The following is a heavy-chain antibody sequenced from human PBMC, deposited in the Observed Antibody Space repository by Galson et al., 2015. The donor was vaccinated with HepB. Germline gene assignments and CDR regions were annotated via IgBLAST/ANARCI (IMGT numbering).Heavy chain of an antibody. CDR1: GYTFPSYG. V-gene: IGHV1-18*04. Sequence: SVKVSCKASGYTFPSYGISWVRKAPGQGLEWMGWISAYNGNTNYAQKLQGRVTMTTDTSTSTAYMELRSLRSDDTAVYYCARIGYCSVTSCYRDHYYYYYGMDVWGQGTTVTVSS. CDR2: ISAYNGNT. CDR3: ARIGYCSVTSCYRDHYYYYYGMDV. J-gene: IGHJ6*02. D-gene: IGHD2-2*01.